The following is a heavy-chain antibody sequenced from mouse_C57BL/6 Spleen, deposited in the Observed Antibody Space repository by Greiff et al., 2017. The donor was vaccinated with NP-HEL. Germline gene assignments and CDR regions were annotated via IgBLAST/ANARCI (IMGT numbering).Heavy chain of an antibody. CDR2: ISDGGSYT. CDR1: GFTFSSYA. V-gene: IGHV5-4*01. Sequence: EVQLVESGGGLVKPGGSLKLSCAASGFTFSSYAMSWVRQTPEKRLEWVATISDGGSYTYYPDNVKGRFTISRDNAKNNLYLQMSHLKSEDTAMYYCARVSGGAMDYWGQGTSVTVSS. J-gene: IGHJ4*01. D-gene: IGHD3-2*02. CDR3: ARVSGGAMDY.